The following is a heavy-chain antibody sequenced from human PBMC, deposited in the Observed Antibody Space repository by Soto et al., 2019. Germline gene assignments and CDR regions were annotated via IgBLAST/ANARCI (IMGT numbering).Heavy chain of an antibody. D-gene: IGHD3-9*01. V-gene: IGHV1-18*01. CDR3: ARDTYYDILTGSRRAFDI. CDR1: GYTFTSYG. CDR2: ISAYNGNT. J-gene: IGHJ3*02. Sequence: ASVKVSCKASGYTFTSYGISWVRQAPGQGLEWMGWISAYNGNTNYAQKLQGRVTMTTDTSTSTAYMELRSLRFDDTAVYYCARDTYYDILTGSRRAFDIWGQGTMVTVSS.